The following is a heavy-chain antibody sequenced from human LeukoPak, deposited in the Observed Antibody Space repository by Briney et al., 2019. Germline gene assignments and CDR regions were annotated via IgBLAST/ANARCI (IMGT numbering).Heavy chain of an antibody. D-gene: IGHD3-22*01. CDR2: IYTSGST. CDR3: ARGSHYYDGSGYY. V-gene: IGHV4-61*02. CDR1: GGSISSGSYY. Sequence: SQTLSLTCTVSGGSISSGSYYWSWIRQPAGKGLEWIGRIYTSGSTNYNPSLKSRVTISVDTSKNQFSLKLSSVTAADTAVYYCARGSHYYDGSGYYWGQGTLVTVSS. J-gene: IGHJ4*02.